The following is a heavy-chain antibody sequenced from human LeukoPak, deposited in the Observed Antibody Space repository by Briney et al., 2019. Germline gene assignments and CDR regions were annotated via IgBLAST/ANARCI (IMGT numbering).Heavy chain of an antibody. D-gene: IGHD3-16*02. CDR2: IYYSGST. V-gene: IGHV4-39*07. J-gene: IGHJ4*02. Sequence: SETLSLTCTVSGGSISSSSYYWGWIRQPPGKGLERIGSIYYSGSTYYNPSLKSRVTISVDTSKNQFSLKLSSVTAADTAVYYCAGLSFPGPFFDYWGQGTLVTVSS. CDR3: AGLSFPGPFFDY. CDR1: GGSISSSSYY.